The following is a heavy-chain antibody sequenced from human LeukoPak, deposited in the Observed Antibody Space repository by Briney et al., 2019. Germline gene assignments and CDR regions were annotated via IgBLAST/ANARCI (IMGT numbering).Heavy chain of an antibody. D-gene: IGHD6-19*01. CDR1: GLIFSGSD. J-gene: IGHJ3*02. V-gene: IGHV3-73*01. Sequence: GGSLRLSCTASGLIFSGSDMHWVRQASGKGLEWVGRIRSKTNNYATAYAASVRGRFTISRDDSKNTAYLQMNSLKTEDTAIYYCTRVYSSAYGSFDIWGQGTMVTVSS. CDR2: IRSKTNNYAT. CDR3: TRVYSSAYGSFDI.